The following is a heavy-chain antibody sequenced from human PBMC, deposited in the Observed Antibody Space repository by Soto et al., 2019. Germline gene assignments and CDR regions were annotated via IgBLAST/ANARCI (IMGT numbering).Heavy chain of an antibody. CDR3: VRDGTKTLRDWFDP. CDR1: GASISGFY. J-gene: IGHJ5*02. V-gene: IGHV4-4*07. CDR2: IYATGTT. Sequence: SETLSLTCSGSGASISGFYWSWIRKSAGKGLEWIGRIYATGTTDYNPSLKSRVMMSVDTSKKQFSLKLRSVTAADTAVYYCVRDGTKTLRDWFDPWGQGISVTVSS. D-gene: IGHD1-1*01.